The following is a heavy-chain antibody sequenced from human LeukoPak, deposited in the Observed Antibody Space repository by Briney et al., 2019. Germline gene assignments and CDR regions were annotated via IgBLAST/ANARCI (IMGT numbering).Heavy chain of an antibody. CDR1: GYSFSSHG. CDR2: IWYDGSNR. J-gene: IGHJ4*02. D-gene: IGHD2-15*01. Sequence: GGSLRLSCATSGYSFSSHGMHWVRQAPGKGLEWVALIWYDGSNRNYADSVKGRFTISRDNSKNTLYLQMNSLGAEDTAVYYCAREECGSCFSGGDYWGQGTLVTVSS. CDR3: AREECGSCFSGGDY. V-gene: IGHV3-33*01.